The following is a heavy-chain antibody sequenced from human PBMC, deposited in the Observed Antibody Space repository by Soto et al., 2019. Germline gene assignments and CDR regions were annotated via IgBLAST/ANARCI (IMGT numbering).Heavy chain of an antibody. J-gene: IGHJ6*02. D-gene: IGHD2-2*01. CDR1: GGSISSGPYS. V-gene: IGHV4-39*01. CDR3: ARLAGYCSGTSCYGYYGMDV. CDR2: FHYSGRT. Sequence: PSETLSLTCSVSGGSISSGPYSWGCIRQPPGKGLEWIGTFHYSGRTYYSPSLESRVTISVDTSKNQFSLKVSSVTAADTAVFYCARLAGYCSGTSCYGYYGMDVWGQGTTVTVS.